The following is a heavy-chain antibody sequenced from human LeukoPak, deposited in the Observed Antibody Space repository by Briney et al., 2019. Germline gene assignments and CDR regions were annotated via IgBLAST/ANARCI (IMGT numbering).Heavy chain of an antibody. CDR1: GGTFSIYA. V-gene: IGHV1-69*04. J-gene: IGHJ4*02. D-gene: IGHD2-15*01. Sequence: ASVTVSFTSSGGTFSIYAISWVRQAPGQGREWMGRIIPILGIANYAQKFQGRVTITADKSTSTAYMEPSSLRCEDTAVYYCARVGDDCSGGRCYVLFDYWGQGTLVTVSS. CDR2: IIPILGIA. CDR3: ARVGDDCSGGRCYVLFDY.